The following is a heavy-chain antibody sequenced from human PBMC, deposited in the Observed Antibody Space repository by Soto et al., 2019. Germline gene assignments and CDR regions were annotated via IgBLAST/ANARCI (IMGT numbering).Heavy chain of an antibody. CDR2: ISDDGNRK. CDR1: GFTFSSYA. D-gene: IGHD3-16*01. CDR3: ASKILLGY. V-gene: IGHV3-30-3*01. J-gene: IGHJ4*02. Sequence: PGGSLRLSCAASGFTFSSYAMHWVRQAPGKGLEWVAAISDDGNRKYYADSVKGRFTISRDNSKNTLDLQMNSLRADDTAMYYCASKILLGYWGQGTLVTVSS.